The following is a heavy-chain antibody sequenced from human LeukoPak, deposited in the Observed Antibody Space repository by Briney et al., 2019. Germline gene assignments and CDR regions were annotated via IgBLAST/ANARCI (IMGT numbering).Heavy chain of an antibody. J-gene: IGHJ4*02. CDR3: ARFCGGDCYPPHFDY. D-gene: IGHD2-21*02. V-gene: IGHV3-66*01. Sequence: GGSLRLSCAASGFTVSSNYMSWVRQAPGKGLEWVSVIYSGGSTYYADSVKGRFTISRDNSKNTLYLQMNSLRAEDTAVYYCARFCGGDCYPPHFDYWGQGTLVTVSS. CDR1: GFTVSSNY. CDR2: IYSGGST.